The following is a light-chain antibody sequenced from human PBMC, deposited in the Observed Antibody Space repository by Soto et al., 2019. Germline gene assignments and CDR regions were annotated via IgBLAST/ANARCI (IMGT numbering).Light chain of an antibody. V-gene: IGKV1-33*01. CDR2: DAY. Sequence: DIQMTQSPSSLSASVGDRVTITCQASQDISKYLNWFQQKPGRAHKLLIYDAYNLETGVQSRFRGTGSGTHFSFTITSLQREDFATYYCKQYGNLPLTFGGGTKVDIK. J-gene: IGKJ4*01. CDR3: KQYGNLPLT. CDR1: QDISKY.